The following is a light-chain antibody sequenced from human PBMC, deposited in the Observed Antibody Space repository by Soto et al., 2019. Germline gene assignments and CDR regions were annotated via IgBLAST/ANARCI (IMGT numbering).Light chain of an antibody. V-gene: IGLV2-23*02. J-gene: IGLJ3*02. Sequence: QSALTQPASVSGSPGQSITISCTGTNNDIGGHNHVSWYQQHPGNSPKLIIYEVTGRPSGVSNRFSASKSGTTASLTISGLQAEDEAAYYCCSYAGIITWVCGGGTKVTVL. CDR1: NNDIGGHNH. CDR3: CSYAGIITWV. CDR2: EVT.